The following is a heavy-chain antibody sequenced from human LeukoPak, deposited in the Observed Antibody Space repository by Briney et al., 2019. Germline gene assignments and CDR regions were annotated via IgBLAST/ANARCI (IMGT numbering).Heavy chain of an antibody. V-gene: IGHV3-48*01. Sequence: GGSLRLSCAASGFTLSSYSMNWVRQAPGKGLEWVSYISSSSSTIYYADSVKGRFTISRDNAKNSLYLQMNSLRAEDTAVYYCASEGIAAAGTVDYWGQGTLVTVSS. D-gene: IGHD6-13*01. CDR1: GFTLSSYS. J-gene: IGHJ4*02. CDR2: ISSSSSTI. CDR3: ASEGIAAAGTVDY.